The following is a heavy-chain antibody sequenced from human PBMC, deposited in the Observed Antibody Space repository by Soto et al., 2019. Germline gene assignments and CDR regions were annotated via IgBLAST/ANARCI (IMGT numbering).Heavy chain of an antibody. D-gene: IGHD2-15*01. CDR1: GGSISSYY. CDR3: ATRYCSGGSCYLDY. V-gene: IGHV4-59*08. Sequence: KPSETLSLTCTVSGGSISSYYWSWIRQPPGKGLEWIGYIYYSGSTNYNPSLKSRVTISVDTSKNQFSLKLSSVTAADTAVYYCATRYCSGGSCYLDYWGQGTLVTVSS. J-gene: IGHJ4*02. CDR2: IYYSGST.